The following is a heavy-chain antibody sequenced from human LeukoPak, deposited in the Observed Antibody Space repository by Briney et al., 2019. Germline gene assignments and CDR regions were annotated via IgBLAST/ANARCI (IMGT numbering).Heavy chain of an antibody. CDR3: ARDGDYDFWSGYPAHFDY. CDR1: GYSFIGYY. CDR2: IDPKRNDT. J-gene: IGHJ4*02. Sequence: ASVKVSCTASGYSFIGYYIHWVRQAPGHGLEWMGWIDPKRNDTYSAEIFKGRVTMTWDTSISTAYMELGSLRSEDTAVYYCARDGDYDFWSGYPAHFDYWGQGTLVTVSS. V-gene: IGHV1-2*02. D-gene: IGHD3-3*01.